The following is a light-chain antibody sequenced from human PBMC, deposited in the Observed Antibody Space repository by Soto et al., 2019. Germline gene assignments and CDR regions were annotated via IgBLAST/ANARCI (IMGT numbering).Light chain of an antibody. CDR2: KTS. V-gene: IGKV1-5*03. Sequence: DIQLTQSPSTLSASVGDRVTITCRASQSISSWLAWYQQKPGKAPKFLISKTSNLESGVPSRFSGSGSGTAFTLTISSLQTDDFATYYCQYYDNYCWTFGQGTKVEIK. CDR1: QSISSW. CDR3: QYYDNYCWT. J-gene: IGKJ1*01.